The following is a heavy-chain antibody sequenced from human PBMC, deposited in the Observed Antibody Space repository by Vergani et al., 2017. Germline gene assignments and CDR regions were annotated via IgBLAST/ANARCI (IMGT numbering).Heavy chain of an antibody. CDR3: ARHTTCSDS. D-gene: IGHD1-1*01. Sequence: EVELVQSGPEMRKPGESLKISCKGSEYSFGNYWIGWVRQMPGKGLEWMGIIYPADSDTRYSPSFQGQVTISADKSISTAFLQWDSLKASDTALYYCARHTTCSDSGGQGPLVTVSS. CDR1: EYSFGNYW. J-gene: IGHJ4*02. CDR2: IYPADSDT. V-gene: IGHV5-51*01.